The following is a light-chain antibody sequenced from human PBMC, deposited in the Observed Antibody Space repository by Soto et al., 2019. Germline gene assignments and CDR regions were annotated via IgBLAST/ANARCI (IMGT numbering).Light chain of an antibody. CDR1: QNIITY. CDR2: GAS. J-gene: IGKJ2*01. CDR3: QHYYRLPPT. V-gene: IGKV3-20*01. Sequence: EIVLTQSPGTLSSSPGERATLSCRASQNIITYLAWYQQKPGQAPRLLIYGASTRATGVPDRLSGSGSGADFTLTINRLEPEDFAVYFCQHYYRLPPTYGQGTKLEV.